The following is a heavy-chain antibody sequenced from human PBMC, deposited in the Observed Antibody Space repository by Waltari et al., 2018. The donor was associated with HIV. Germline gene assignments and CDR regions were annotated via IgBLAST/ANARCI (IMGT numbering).Heavy chain of an antibody. CDR3: ARELGRVTTDEYWYFDV. D-gene: IGHD4-17*01. CDR2: SLYSRERT. V-gene: IGHV4-59*12. Sequence: QVQLQESGPGLVKPSETLSLTCTVSGGSINDYYWRWVRRPPGKGLEWIASIYSRASLYSRERTDYNPSLKSRVTMSIDTAKNQFSLRLTSVTASDTAVYYCARELGRVTTDEYWYFDVWGRGTLVTVSS. CDR1: GGSINDYY. J-gene: IGHJ2*01.